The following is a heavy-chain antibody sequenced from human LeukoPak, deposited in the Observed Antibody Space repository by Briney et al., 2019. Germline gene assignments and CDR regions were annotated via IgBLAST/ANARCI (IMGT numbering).Heavy chain of an antibody. CDR3: ARNREVGATFEYYFDY. Sequence: PGRSLRLSCAASGFTFSRYGMHWVRQAPGKGLEWVAVIWSDGNNKYYAHSVMGRFTISRDNSKNTLFLQMNSLRAEDTAVYYCARNREVGATFEYYFDYWGQGTLVTVSS. J-gene: IGHJ4*02. D-gene: IGHD1-26*01. CDR2: IWSDGNNK. CDR1: GFTFSRYG. V-gene: IGHV3-33*01.